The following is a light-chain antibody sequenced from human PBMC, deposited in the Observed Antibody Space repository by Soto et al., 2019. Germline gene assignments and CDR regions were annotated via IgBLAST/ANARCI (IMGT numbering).Light chain of an antibody. CDR1: SSDVGGYNY. Sequence: QSVLTQPASASGSPGQSITISCTGTSSDVGGYNYVSWYQQHPGKAPKLMIYEVSNRPSGVSNRFSGSKSGNTASLTISGLQAEDEADYYCSSYTSSSTLSYAFGTGTKVTVL. J-gene: IGLJ1*01. V-gene: IGLV2-14*01. CDR3: SSYTSSSTLSYA. CDR2: EVS.